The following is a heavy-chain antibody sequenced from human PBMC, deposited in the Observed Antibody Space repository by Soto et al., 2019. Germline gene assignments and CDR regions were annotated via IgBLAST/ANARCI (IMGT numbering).Heavy chain of an antibody. D-gene: IGHD5-12*01. V-gene: IGHV2-5*02. CDR2: IYWDDDK. Sequence: QITLKESGPTLVRPPQTLTLTCTFSEFSLTSGVGVGWIRQHPGKALEWLALIYWDDDKRYSPSLKNRLTITKDTSKNQVVLTMTNVGPVDTATYFCAHIDPEIVTVGGHGGFDYWGQGTLVTVSS. J-gene: IGHJ4*02. CDR1: EFSLTSGVG. CDR3: AHIDPEIVTVGGHGGFDY.